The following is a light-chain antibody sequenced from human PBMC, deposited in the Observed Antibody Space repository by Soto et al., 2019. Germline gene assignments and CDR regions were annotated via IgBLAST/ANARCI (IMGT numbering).Light chain of an antibody. CDR2: DVS. Sequence: QSALTQPASVTGSRGQLITISCTGTSSDVGGYNYVSWYQQHPGKAPKLMIYDVSNRPSGVSNRFSGSKSGNTASLTISGLQAEDEADYYCSSYTSSSTLLYVFGTGTKLTVL. CDR3: SSYTSSSTLLYV. J-gene: IGLJ1*01. CDR1: SSDVGGYNY. V-gene: IGLV2-14*01.